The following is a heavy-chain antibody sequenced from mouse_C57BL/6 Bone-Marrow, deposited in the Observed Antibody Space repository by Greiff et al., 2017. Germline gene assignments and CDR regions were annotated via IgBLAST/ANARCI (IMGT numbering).Heavy chain of an antibody. Sequence: EVKLEESGGGLVQPGGSMKLSCVASGFTFSNYWMNWVRQSPEKGLEWVAQIRLKSDNYATDYAESVKGRFTISRDDSKSSVYLQMNNLRAEDTGIYYCTGPGGFDYWGQGTTLTVSS. CDR3: TGPGGFDY. CDR1: GFTFSNYW. CDR2: IRLKSDNYAT. J-gene: IGHJ2*01. V-gene: IGHV6-3*01.